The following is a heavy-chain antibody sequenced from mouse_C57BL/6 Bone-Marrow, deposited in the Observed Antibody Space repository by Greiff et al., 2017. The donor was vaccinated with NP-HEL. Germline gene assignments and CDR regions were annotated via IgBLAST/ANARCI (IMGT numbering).Heavy chain of an antibody. J-gene: IGHJ4*01. Sequence: QVQLQQPGAELVKPGASVKMSCKASGYTFTSYWITWVKQRPGQGLEWIGDIYPGSGSTNYNEKFKSKATLTVDTSSSTAYMQLSSLTSEDSAVYYCAREAVYDYDERYAMDYWGQGTSVTVSS. D-gene: IGHD2-4*01. V-gene: IGHV1-55*01. CDR1: GYTFTSYW. CDR2: IYPGSGST. CDR3: AREAVYDYDERYAMDY.